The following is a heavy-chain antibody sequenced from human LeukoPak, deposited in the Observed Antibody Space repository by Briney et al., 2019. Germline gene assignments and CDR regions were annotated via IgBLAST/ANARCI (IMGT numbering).Heavy chain of an antibody. CDR2: IYYSGST. CDR3: ARVVRGVITRMFAFDY. CDR1: GGSISSYY. V-gene: IGHV4-59*01. Sequence: SETLSLTCTVSGGSISSYYWSWIRQPPGKGLEWIGYIYYSGSTNYNPSLKSRVTISVDTSKNQFSLKLSSVTAADTAVYYCARVVRGVITRMFAFDYWGQGTLVTVSS. D-gene: IGHD3-10*01. J-gene: IGHJ4*02.